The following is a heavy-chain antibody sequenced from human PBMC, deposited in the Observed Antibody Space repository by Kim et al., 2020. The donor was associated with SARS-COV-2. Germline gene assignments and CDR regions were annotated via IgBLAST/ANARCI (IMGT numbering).Heavy chain of an antibody. CDR3: SKVRGGIAIANFDN. J-gene: IGHJ4*02. D-gene: IGHD2-21*01. Sequence: YADSVKGRFPFSRDNSKSSLFLQVDSLRADDAALYYCSKVRGGIAIANFDNWGQGTLVTVSS. V-gene: IGHV3-23*01.